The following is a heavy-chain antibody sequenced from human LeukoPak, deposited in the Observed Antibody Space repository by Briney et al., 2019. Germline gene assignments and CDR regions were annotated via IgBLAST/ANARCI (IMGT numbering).Heavy chain of an antibody. CDR3: ARDLYGDYFFDY. CDR2: ISSSSSYI. CDR1: GFTFSSYA. D-gene: IGHD4-17*01. J-gene: IGHJ4*02. V-gene: IGHV3-21*01. Sequence: PGGSLRLSCAASGFTFSSYAMSWVRQAPGKGLEWVSAISSSSSYIYYADSVKGRFTISRDNAKNSLYLQMNSLRAEDTAVYYCARDLYGDYFFDYWGQGTLVTVSS.